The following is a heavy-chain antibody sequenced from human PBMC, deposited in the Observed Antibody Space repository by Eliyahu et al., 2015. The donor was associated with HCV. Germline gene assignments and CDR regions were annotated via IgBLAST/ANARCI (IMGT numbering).Heavy chain of an antibody. CDR3: ARDRDSTGFYLDY. J-gene: IGHJ4*01. D-gene: IGHD3-22*01. V-gene: IGHV3-30*04. CDR1: VXXFSHYA. Sequence: QVQLVESGGGVVQXGGSLXLSXXASVXXFSHYAXHWVRQSPGKGLEWVALILHDGSNKYYSASVQGRFTISRDNSKNILYLHVNSLRGEDTAVYYCARDRDSTGFYLDYWGQGTLVTVPS. CDR2: ILHDGSNK.